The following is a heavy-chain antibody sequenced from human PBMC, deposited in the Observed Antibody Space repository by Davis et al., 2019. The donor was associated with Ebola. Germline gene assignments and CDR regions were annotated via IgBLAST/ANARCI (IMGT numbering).Heavy chain of an antibody. Sequence: PGGSLRLSCAASGFTFDDYAMHWARQAPGKGLEWVSGISWNSGSIGYADSVKGRFTISRDNAKNSLYLQMNSLRAEDTALYYCAKEGGGDSVVVAATYGMDVWGKGTTVTVSS. CDR3: AKEGGGDSVVVAATYGMDV. V-gene: IGHV3-9*01. CDR1: GFTFDDYA. J-gene: IGHJ6*04. D-gene: IGHD2-15*01. CDR2: ISWNSGSI.